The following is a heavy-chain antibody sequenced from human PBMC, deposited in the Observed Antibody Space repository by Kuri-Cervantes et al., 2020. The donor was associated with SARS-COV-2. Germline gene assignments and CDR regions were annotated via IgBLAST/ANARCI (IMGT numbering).Heavy chain of an antibody. V-gene: IGHV3-38-3*01. J-gene: IGHJ4*02. CDR3: AKESDFDWLLLRGHFDY. Sequence: GGSLRLSCAASGFTVSSNEMSWVRQAPGKGLEWVSSISGGSTYYADSVKGRFTISRDNSKNTLYLQMNSLRAEDTAVYYCAKESDFDWLLLRGHFDYWGQGTLVTVSS. CDR1: GFTVSSNE. CDR2: ISGGST. D-gene: IGHD3-9*01.